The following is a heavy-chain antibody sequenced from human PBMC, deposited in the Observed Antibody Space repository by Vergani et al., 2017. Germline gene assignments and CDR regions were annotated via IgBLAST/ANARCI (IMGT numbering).Heavy chain of an antibody. CDR2: ISSSSSTI. CDR3: ARDDPWGYYYDSSGSTGDIDF. J-gene: IGHJ6*03. V-gene: IGHV3-48*01. CDR1: GFTFSSYS. Sequence: EVQLVESGGGLVQPGGSLRLSCASSGFTFSSYSMNWVRPAPGKGLEWVSYISSSSSTIYYADSVKGRFTISRDNAKNSLYLQMNSLRAEDTAVYYCARDDPWGYYYDSSGSTGDIDFWDKGTTITVSS. D-gene: IGHD3-22*01.